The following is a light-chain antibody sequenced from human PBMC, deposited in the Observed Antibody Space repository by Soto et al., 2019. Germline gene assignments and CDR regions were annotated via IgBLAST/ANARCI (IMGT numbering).Light chain of an antibody. CDR3: SAYAGSNTFV. V-gene: IGLV2-14*01. J-gene: IGLJ1*01. Sequence: QSALTQPASVSGSPGQSITISCTGTSSDIGNYDFVSWYQQVPGTAPKAMIYEVSSRPSGVSNRFSGSKSGNTASLTISGLQAEDEAYYYCSAYAGSNTFVFGTGTKVT. CDR2: EVS. CDR1: SSDIGNYDF.